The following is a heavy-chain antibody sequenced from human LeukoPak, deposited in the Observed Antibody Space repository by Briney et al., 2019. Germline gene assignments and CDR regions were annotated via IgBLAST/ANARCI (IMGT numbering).Heavy chain of an antibody. Sequence: ASVKVSCKASGGTFSNYAISWVRQAPGQGLEWMGRIIPIFGIANYAQKFQGRVTITADKSTSTAYMELSSLRSEDTAVYYCARTDPWGYSGYDPSRSYYYYGMDVWGQGTTVTVSS. V-gene: IGHV1-69*04. CDR3: ARTDPWGYSGYDPSRSYYYYGMDV. CDR2: IIPIFGIA. J-gene: IGHJ6*02. D-gene: IGHD5-12*01. CDR1: GGTFSNYA.